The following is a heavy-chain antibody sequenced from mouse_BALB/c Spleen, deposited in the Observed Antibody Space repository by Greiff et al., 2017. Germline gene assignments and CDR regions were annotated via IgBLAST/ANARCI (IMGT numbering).Heavy chain of an antibody. Sequence: EVKVVESGGGLVQPGGSRKLSCAASGFTFSSFGMHWVRQAPEKGLEWVAYISSGSSTIYYADTVKGRFTISRDNPKNTLFLQMTSLRSEDTAMYYCARSMITGYFDYWGQGTTLTVSS. V-gene: IGHV5-17*02. CDR1: GFTFSSFG. CDR2: ISSGSSTI. D-gene: IGHD2-4*01. CDR3: ARSMITGYFDY. J-gene: IGHJ2*01.